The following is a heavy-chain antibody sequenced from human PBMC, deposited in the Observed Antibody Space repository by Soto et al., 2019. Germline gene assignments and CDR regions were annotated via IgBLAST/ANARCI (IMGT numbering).Heavy chain of an antibody. CDR2: INPNLGHS. V-gene: IGHV1-46*01. CDR1: GYSFTAFH. Sequence: GASVKVSCKASGYSFTAFHMHWVRQAPGLGLQWMGIINPNLGHSNTAQRFQGRVAMTWDTSTSTVYMELSSLTSDDTAVYYCARAPYSTSSFFFDHWGQGXPVTVSS. CDR3: ARAPYSTSSFFFDH. J-gene: IGHJ4*02. D-gene: IGHD6-6*01.